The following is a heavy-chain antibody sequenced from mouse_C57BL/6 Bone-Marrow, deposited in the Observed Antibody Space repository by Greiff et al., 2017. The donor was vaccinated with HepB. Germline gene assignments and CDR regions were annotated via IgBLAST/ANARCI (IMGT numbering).Heavy chain of an antibody. D-gene: IGHD2-3*01. J-gene: IGHJ3*01. Sequence: VKLQESGAELARPGASVTLSCKASGYTFTSYGISWVKQRTGQGLEWIGEIYPRSGNTYYNEKFKGKATLTADKSSSTAYMELRSLTSEDSAVYFCARWLLRFAYWGQGTLVTVSA. CDR1: GYTFTSYG. CDR3: ARWLLRFAY. CDR2: IYPRSGNT. V-gene: IGHV1-81*01.